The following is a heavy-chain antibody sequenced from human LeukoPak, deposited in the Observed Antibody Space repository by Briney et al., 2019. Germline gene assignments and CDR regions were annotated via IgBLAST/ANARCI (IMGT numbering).Heavy chain of an antibody. J-gene: IGHJ6*04. CDR1: GFAFSGFG. D-gene: IGHD3-10*02. CDR3: AELGITMIGGV. V-gene: IGHV3-23*01. CDR2: ISHDSIGT. Sequence: GGSLRLSCAASGFAFSGFGMSWVRQAPGKGLEWVATISHDSIGTHYIDSVKGRFRISRDNNEGTLDLQMNSLRAEDTAVYYCAELGITMIGGVWGKGTTVTISS.